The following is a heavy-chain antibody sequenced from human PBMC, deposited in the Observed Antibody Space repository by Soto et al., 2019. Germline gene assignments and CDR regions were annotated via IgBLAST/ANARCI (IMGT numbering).Heavy chain of an antibody. V-gene: IGHV3-48*01. J-gene: IGHJ6*03. CDR1: GFVFSSYH. CDR3: ARDKGYCSSTSCYYDYYMDV. CDR2: ISCSSDNI. Sequence: EVQLVESGGGLVQPGGSPRLSCAASGFVFSSYHMNWVRQAPGKGLEWISYISCSSDNIYYADSVRGRFTISRDNAKNSLYLQMNSLRAEDTAVYYCARDKGYCSSTSCYYDYYMDVWGKGTTVTVSS. D-gene: IGHD2-2*01.